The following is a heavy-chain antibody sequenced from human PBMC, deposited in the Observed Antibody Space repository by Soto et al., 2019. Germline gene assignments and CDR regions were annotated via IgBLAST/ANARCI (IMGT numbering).Heavy chain of an antibody. D-gene: IGHD4-17*01. V-gene: IGHV3-23*01. Sequence: GGSLRLSCAASGFTFRNYAMSWVRQAPGKGLEWVSAISGSGGSTYYADSVKGRFTISRDNSKNTLYLQMNSLRAEDTAVYYCAKERKATVTTDAFDIWGQGTMVTVSS. CDR3: AKERKATVTTDAFDI. J-gene: IGHJ3*02. CDR2: ISGSGGST. CDR1: GFTFRNYA.